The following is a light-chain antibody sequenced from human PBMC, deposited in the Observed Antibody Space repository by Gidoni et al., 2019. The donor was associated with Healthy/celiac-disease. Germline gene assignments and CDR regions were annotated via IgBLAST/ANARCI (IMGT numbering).Light chain of an antibody. CDR3: QQYGSSLLYT. Sequence: VLTQPPGTLPFSPGERATPSCSASQSVSSSYLAWYQQKPGQAPRLLIYGASSRATGIPARFSDSWSGTDFTLTISRLEPEGCAVYYCQQYGSSLLYTFGQGTKLEIK. CDR1: QSVSSSY. V-gene: IGKV3-20*01. J-gene: IGKJ2*01. CDR2: GAS.